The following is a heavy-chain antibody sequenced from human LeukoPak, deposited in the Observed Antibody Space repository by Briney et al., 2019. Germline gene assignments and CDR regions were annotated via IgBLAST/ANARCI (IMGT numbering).Heavy chain of an antibody. V-gene: IGHV4-4*07. Sequence: SETLSLTCTVSGGSISSYYWSWIRQPAGKGLEWIGRIYTSGSTNYNPSLKSRVTMSVDTSKNQFSLKLSSVTAADTAVYYCAREPYYDFWSASLRDAFDIWGQGTMVTVSS. CDR2: IYTSGST. J-gene: IGHJ3*02. CDR3: AREPYYDFWSASLRDAFDI. CDR1: GGSISSYY. D-gene: IGHD3-3*01.